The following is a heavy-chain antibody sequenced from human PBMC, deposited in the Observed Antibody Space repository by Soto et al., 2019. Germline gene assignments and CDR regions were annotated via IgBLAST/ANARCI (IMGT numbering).Heavy chain of an antibody. CDR3: AGYSSSFVAFEV. V-gene: IGHV4-34*01. D-gene: IGHD3-10*01. CDR2: VSQSGRI. J-gene: IGHJ3*01. Sequence: QVQLQQLGAGLLKPSETLSLNCAVLGGSFTDYDWTWVRQSPGRGLEWIGEVSQSGRITYNPSLKSRFTISGYTAKNQFSLRLTSVTAADTAVYYCAGYSSSFVAFEVWGHGTEVTVSS. CDR1: GGSFTDYD.